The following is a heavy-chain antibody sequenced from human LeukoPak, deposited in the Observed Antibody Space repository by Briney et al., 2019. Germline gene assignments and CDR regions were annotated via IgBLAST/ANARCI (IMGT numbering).Heavy chain of an antibody. CDR2: IYYSGST. Sequence: SETLSLTCTVSGGSISSYYWSWIRQPPGKGLEWIGYIYYSGSTNYNPSLKSRVTISVDTSKNQFSLKLSSVTAADTAAYYCAREVCSSTSCYTYYYYYMDVWGKGTTVTVSS. CDR1: GGSISSYY. CDR3: AREVCSSTSCYTYYYYYMDV. D-gene: IGHD2-2*02. J-gene: IGHJ6*03. V-gene: IGHV4-59*12.